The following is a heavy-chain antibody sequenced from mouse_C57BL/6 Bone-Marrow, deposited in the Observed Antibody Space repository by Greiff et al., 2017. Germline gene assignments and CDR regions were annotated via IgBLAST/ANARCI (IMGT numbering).Heavy chain of an antibody. CDR1: GYTFTSYW. D-gene: IGHD1-1*01. CDR3: ARSTRGTVVATDYAMDY. J-gene: IGHJ4*01. Sequence: QVQLQQPGAELVKPGASVKLSCKASGYTFTSYWMQWVKQRPGQGLEWIGEIDPSDSYTNYNQKFKGKATLTVDTSSSTAYMQLSSLTSEDSAVYYCARSTRGTVVATDYAMDYWGQGTSVTVSS. CDR2: IDPSDSYT. V-gene: IGHV1-50*01.